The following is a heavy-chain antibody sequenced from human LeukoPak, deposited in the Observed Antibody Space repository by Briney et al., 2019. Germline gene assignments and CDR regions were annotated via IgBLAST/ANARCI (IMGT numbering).Heavy chain of an antibody. CDR2: MNPNSGNT. CDR1: GYTFTSYD. J-gene: IGHJ5*02. D-gene: IGHD4-17*01. Sequence: ASVKVSCKASGYTFTSYDINWVRQATGQALEWMGWMNPNSGNTGYAQKFQGRVTITRNTSISTAYMELSSLRSEDTAVYYCARSTVTTWWGGINWFDPWGQGTLVTVSS. V-gene: IGHV1-8*03. CDR3: ARSTVTTWWGGINWFDP.